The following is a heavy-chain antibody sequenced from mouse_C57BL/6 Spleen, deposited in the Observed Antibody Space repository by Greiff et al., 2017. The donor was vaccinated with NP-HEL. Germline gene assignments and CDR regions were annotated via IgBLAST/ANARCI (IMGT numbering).Heavy chain of an antibody. D-gene: IGHD4-1*01. CDR1: GFTFTDYY. V-gene: IGHV7-3*01. CDR2: IRNKANGYTT. J-gene: IGHJ2*01. Sequence: EVQRVESGGGLVQPGGSLSLSCAASGFTFTDYYMSWVRQPPGKALEWLGFIRNKANGYTTEYSASVKGRFTISRDNSQSILYLQMNALRAEDSATYYCARYHWNFDYWGQGTTLTVSS. CDR3: ARYHWNFDY.